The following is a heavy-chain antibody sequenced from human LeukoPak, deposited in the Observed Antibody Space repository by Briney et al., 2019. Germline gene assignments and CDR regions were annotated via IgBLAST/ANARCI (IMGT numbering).Heavy chain of an antibody. V-gene: IGHV4-39*01. CDR1: GGSISSSSYY. CDR3: ARLAGGAARPQDY. J-gene: IGHJ4*02. Sequence: SETLSLTCTVSGGSISSSSYYWGWIRQPPGKGLEWIGSIYYSGSTYYNPSLKSRVTISVDTSKNQFSLKLSSVTAADTAVYYCARLAGGAARPQDYWGQGTLVTVSS. CDR2: IYYSGST. D-gene: IGHD6-6*01.